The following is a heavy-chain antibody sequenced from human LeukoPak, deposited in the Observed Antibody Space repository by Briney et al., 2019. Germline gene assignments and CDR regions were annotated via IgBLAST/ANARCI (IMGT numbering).Heavy chain of an antibody. CDR2: ISGSGGST. J-gene: IGHJ4*02. V-gene: IGHV3-23*01. D-gene: IGHD3-9*01. CDR3: ARDMTYYDILTGHKSRLFDY. CDR1: GFTFSSYG. Sequence: PGGTLRLSCAASGFTFSSYGMSWVRQAPGKGLEWVSAISGSGGSTYYADSVKGRFTISRDNAKNSLYLQMNSLRAEDTAVYYCARDMTYYDILTGHKSRLFDYWGQGTLVTVSS.